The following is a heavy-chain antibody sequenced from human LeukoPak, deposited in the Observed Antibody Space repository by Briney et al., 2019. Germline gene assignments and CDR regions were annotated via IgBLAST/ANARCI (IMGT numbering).Heavy chain of an antibody. D-gene: IGHD4-17*01. J-gene: IGHJ5*02. Sequence: SETLSLTCTVSGRSISHYYSSWIRQPPEKGLEWIGYTYYGGSTKFNPSLKSRVAISVDTSKTQFSLNLTSVTAADTAVYYCARGPSVTSIGGPWGQGTLVTVSA. CDR2: TYYGGST. CDR1: GRSISHYY. V-gene: IGHV4-59*01. CDR3: ARGPSVTSIGGP.